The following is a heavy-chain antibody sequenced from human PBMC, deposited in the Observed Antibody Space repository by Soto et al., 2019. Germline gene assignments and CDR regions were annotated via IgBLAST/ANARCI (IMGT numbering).Heavy chain of an antibody. CDR1: GFTFDDYA. CDR3: AKDVYGSGSYLDY. J-gene: IGHJ4*02. V-gene: IGHV3-9*01. D-gene: IGHD3-10*01. Sequence: SLKISCAASGFTFDDYAMHWVRQAPGKGLEWVSGISWNSGSIGYADSVKGRFTISRDNAKNSLYLQMNSLRAEDTALYYCAKDVYGSGSYLDYWGQGTLVTVSS. CDR2: ISWNSGSI.